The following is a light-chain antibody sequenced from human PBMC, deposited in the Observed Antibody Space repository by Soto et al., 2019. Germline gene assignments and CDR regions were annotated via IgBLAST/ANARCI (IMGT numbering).Light chain of an antibody. CDR2: GAS. CDR1: QSVSTN. CDR3: QHYNNWPPWT. V-gene: IGKV3-15*01. J-gene: IGKJ1*01. Sequence: ETVMTQSPATLSLSLGEGATLSCRANQSVSTNLAWYQQKPGQAPRLLIYGASTRATGIPARFSASGSGTEFTLTISSLQSEDLAVYYCQHYNNWPPWTFGQGTKVEIK.